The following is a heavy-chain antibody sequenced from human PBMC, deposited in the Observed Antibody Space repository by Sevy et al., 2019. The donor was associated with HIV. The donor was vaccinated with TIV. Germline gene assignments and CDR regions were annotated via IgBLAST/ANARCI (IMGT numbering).Heavy chain of an antibody. J-gene: IGHJ6*02. CDR3: ARDSVSGPLVLYYYGMDV. CDR1: GFTFSSYS. V-gene: IGHV3-21*01. CDR2: ISSSSSYI. Sequence: GGSLRLSCAASGFTFSSYSMNWVRQAPGKGLEWVSSISSSSSYIYYADSVKGRFTISRDNAKNSLYLQMNSLRAEDTAVYYCARDSVSGPLVLYYYGMDVWGQGTTVTVSS.